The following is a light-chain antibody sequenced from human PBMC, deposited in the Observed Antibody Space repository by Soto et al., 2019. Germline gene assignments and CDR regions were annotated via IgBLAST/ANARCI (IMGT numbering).Light chain of an antibody. CDR2: EVT. Sequence: QSVVTQPDSVSGSPGQSITICCTGTGSDVGRYNYVSWYQQHPGKAPKLMIYEVTNRPSGVSNRFSGSKSGNTASLTIAGLQADDEADYYCSTFGGSGVFGTGTKLTVL. V-gene: IGLV2-14*01. CDR3: STFGGSGV. J-gene: IGLJ1*01. CDR1: GSDVGRYNY.